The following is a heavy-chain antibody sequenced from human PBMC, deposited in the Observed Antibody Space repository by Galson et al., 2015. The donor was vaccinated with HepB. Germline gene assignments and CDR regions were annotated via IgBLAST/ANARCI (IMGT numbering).Heavy chain of an antibody. CDR2: ISSSGSTT. V-gene: IGHV3-11*01. D-gene: IGHD6-25*01. Sequence: LRLSCAPSGFNFPDYYMSWIRQAPGKGLEWVSDISSSGSTTHLADSVKGRFTISRDNTKNSLYLQMNSLRAEDTAVYYCARAALGWFDPWGQGTLVTVSS. J-gene: IGHJ5*02. CDR1: GFNFPDYY. CDR3: ARAALGWFDP.